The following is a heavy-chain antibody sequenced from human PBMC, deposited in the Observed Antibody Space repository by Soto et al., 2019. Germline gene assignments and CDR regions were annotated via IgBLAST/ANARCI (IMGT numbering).Heavy chain of an antibody. CDR3: AREVLVRGIKYHAMDV. D-gene: IGHD3-10*01. Sequence: QVQLVESGGGVVQPGRSLSLSYAASGFTFSSYVIHWVRQAPGKGLEWVAVIWSDRSNKYYADSVKGRFTISRDNTKNAMYLQMNSLRAEDTAVYYCAREVLVRGIKYHAMDVWGQGTTVTVSS. V-gene: IGHV3-33*01. CDR1: GFTFSSYV. J-gene: IGHJ6*02. CDR2: IWSDRSNK.